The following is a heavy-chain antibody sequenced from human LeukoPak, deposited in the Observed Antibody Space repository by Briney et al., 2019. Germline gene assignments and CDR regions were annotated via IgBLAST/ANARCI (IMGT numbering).Heavy chain of an antibody. J-gene: IGHJ6*02. CDR1: GGTFSTYA. Sequence: ASVKVSCKASGGTFSTYAISWVRQAPGQGLEWMGRIIPILGIANYAQKFQGRVTITADKSTTTAYTELSSLRSEDTAVYYCAREGYSSGRYGATEGYYYYGMDGWGQGTTVTVSS. V-gene: IGHV1-69*04. CDR3: AREGYSSGRYGATEGYYYYGMDG. CDR2: IIPILGIA. D-gene: IGHD6-19*01.